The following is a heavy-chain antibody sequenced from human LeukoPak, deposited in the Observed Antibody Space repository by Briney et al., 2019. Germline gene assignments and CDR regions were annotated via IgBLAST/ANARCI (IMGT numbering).Heavy chain of an antibody. CDR2: ISSSSSNT. D-gene: IGHD2-15*01. J-gene: IGHJ4*02. CDR3: ARVNRMVPGYCSGGTCPGDY. V-gene: IGHV3-48*01. CDR1: GFTFSIYG. Sequence: TGGSLRLSCAASGFTFSIYGMSWVRQAPGKGLEWVAYISSSSSNTYYADSVKGRFTISRGNAKNSLYLQMNSLRAEDTALYYCARVNRMVPGYCSGGTCPGDYWGQGTLVTVSS.